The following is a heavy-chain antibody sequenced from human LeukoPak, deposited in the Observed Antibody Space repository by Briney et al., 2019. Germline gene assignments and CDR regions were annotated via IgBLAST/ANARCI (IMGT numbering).Heavy chain of an antibody. CDR3: ARAGSIGYSLDY. V-gene: IGHV1-2*02. D-gene: IGHD3-22*01. CDR1: GSSFTGYF. CDR2: IDPNSGDT. J-gene: IGHJ4*02. Sequence: GASVKVSCKASGSSFTGYFIHWVRQAPGQGLEWMGCIDPNSGDTKYAQKLQGRVSMPRDTSTRTAYMELSRLRSDDTAVYFCARAGSIGYSLDYWGEGTLVTVSS.